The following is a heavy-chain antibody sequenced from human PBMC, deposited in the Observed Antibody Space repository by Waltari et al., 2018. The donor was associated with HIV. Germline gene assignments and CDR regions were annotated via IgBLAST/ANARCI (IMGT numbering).Heavy chain of an antibody. V-gene: IGHV4-30-4*08. D-gene: IGHD3-22*01. CDR2: IYYNDTT. Sequence: QVQLQESGPGLVKPSQTLSLTCTVSGGSVSSSDYYWNWIRQPPGKGVEWFGYIYYNDTTYSNPSLNSRLTISLDRAKSQFSLKLSSVTAADTAVYYCARSRHDYYDSSGYYRGAFDIWGQGTMVPVSS. CDR1: GGSVSSSDYY. J-gene: IGHJ3*02. CDR3: ARSRHDYYDSSGYYRGAFDI.